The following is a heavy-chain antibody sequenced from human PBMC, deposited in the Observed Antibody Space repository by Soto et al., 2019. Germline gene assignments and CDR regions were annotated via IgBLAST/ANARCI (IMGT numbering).Heavy chain of an antibody. CDR3: SRHLISGTISTGNWFDP. CDR1: GGSISSSNYY. CDR2: VDHGGHS. V-gene: IGHV4-39*01. Sequence: QLQLQESGPGLVKPSETLSLTCSVSGGSISSSNYYWGWIRQSPGKGLEWFASVDHGGHSYYNPSLNSRVTGSADTCKNQFSLKVTSVTAADTAIYYGSRHLISGTISTGNWFDPWGQGTLVTVSS. D-gene: IGHD3-3*01. J-gene: IGHJ5*02.